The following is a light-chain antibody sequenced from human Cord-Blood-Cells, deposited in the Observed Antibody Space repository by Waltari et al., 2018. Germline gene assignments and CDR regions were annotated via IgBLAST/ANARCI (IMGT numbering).Light chain of an antibody. Sequence: QSALTQPRSVSGSPGQSVTISCTGTSSDVGGYNYVSWYQQHPGKAPKLMIYDVSKRPSGVPDRVSGSKSGNTASLTSFGLQAEDEADYYCCSYAGSYTYVFGTGTKVTVL. CDR1: SSDVGGYNY. V-gene: IGLV2-11*01. J-gene: IGLJ1*01. CDR2: DVS. CDR3: CSYAGSYTYV.